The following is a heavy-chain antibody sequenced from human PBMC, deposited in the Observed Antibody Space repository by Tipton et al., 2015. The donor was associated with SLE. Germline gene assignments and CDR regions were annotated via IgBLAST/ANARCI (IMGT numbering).Heavy chain of an antibody. CDR3: TRAGFSSNWYMYWHFDL. J-gene: IGHJ2*01. CDR2: IDHSGVT. CDR1: GRSFIGSY. V-gene: IGHV4-34*01. D-gene: IGHD6-13*01. Sequence: TLSLTCAVYGRSFIGSYWTWIRQPPGKGLEWIGDIDHSGVTHYNPSLKSRVTISRDTSGNQFSLNLSSVTASDTAVYFCTRAGFSSNWYMYWHFDLWGRGTLVTVSS.